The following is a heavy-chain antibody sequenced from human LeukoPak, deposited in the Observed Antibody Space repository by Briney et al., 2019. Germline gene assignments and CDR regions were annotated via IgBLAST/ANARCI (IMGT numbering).Heavy chain of an antibody. CDR2: ISGSGGST. V-gene: IGHV3-23*01. J-gene: IGHJ4*02. D-gene: IGHD3-22*01. CDR1: GFTFSSYG. Sequence: PGGSLRLSCAASGFTFSSYGMSWVRQAPGKGLEWVSAISGSGGSTYYADSVKGRFSISRDNSKGTVSLQMHSLRDEDTATYFCAKDDGWVYYNHWGQGIRVTVSS. CDR3: AKDDGWVYYNH.